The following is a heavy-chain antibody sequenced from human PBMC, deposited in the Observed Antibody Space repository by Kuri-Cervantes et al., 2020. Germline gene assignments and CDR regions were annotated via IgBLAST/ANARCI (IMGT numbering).Heavy chain of an antibody. CDR2: IKEDGSEK. V-gene: IGHV3-7*01. D-gene: IGHD1-1*01. Sequence: GESLKISCEASGITFSSYWMTWVRQAPGKGLEWVANIKEDGSEKNYLGSVKGRFTISRDNAKNTLYLQMNSLRADDTAVYYCARDLLKSYGTAYWGQGTLVTVSS. CDR3: ARDLLKSYGTAY. CDR1: GITFSSYW. J-gene: IGHJ4*02.